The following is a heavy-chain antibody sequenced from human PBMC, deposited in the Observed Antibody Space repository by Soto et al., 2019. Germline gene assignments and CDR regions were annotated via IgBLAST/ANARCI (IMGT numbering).Heavy chain of an antibody. CDR2: SYYSGST. Sequence: QMQLQESGPGLVKPSQTLSLTCTVSGDSISSGGFYWTWIRQHPGKGLEWIGNSYYSGSTNYNPSLWRRVSISVDPSKNQFSLHLTSVTAADSAIYYCARDRVRRDDKPHGLDVWGQGTTVTVSS. CDR3: ARDRVRRDDKPHGLDV. D-gene: IGHD3-22*01. J-gene: IGHJ6*02. CDR1: GDSISSGGFY. V-gene: IGHV4-31*03.